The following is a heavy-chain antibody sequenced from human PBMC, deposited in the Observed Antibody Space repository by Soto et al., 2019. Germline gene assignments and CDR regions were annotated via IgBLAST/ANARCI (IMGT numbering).Heavy chain of an antibody. J-gene: IGHJ6*04. CDR3: ARRPIYETGDYYSFGMDV. CDR1: GFTLSSYG. D-gene: IGHD3-3*01. CDR2: IWYDGSNK. V-gene: IGHV3-33*01. Sequence: QVQLVESGGGVVQPGRSLRLSCTASGFTLSSYGMHWVRQAPGKGLEWVALIWYDGSNKYYAASVKGRFIISSDNSKNALYLKMNSLRAEDTAVYYCARRPIYETGDYYSFGMDVWGEGTTVTGSS.